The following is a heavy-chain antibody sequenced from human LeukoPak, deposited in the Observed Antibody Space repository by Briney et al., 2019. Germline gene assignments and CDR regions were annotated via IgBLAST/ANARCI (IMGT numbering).Heavy chain of an antibody. CDR1: GFTFSDAW. D-gene: IGHD3-3*01. J-gene: IGHJ3*02. CDR3: TTALRWRAFDI. CDR2: IKSKTDGGTT. V-gene: IGHV3-15*01. Sequence: GGSLRLSCAASGFTFSDAWMTWVRQAPGKGLEWVGRIKSKTDGGTTDYAAPVKGIFTISRDDSKNTLYLQMNSLKTEDTAVYYCTTALRWRAFDIWGQGTLVSVST.